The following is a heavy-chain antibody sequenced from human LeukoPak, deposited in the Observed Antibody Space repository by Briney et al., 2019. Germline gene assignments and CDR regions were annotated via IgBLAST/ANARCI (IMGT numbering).Heavy chain of an antibody. CDR1: GFTFINYW. Sequence: PGGSLRLSCAASGFTFINYWMSWVRRAPGKGLEWVANIKQDGSETYYVDSVRGRFTISRDNAKNSLYLQMNSLRAEDTAVYYCARDFWGAYRVYYFDYWGQGTLVTVSS. V-gene: IGHV3-7*01. CDR2: IKQDGSET. D-gene: IGHD3-3*01. CDR3: ARDFWGAYRVYYFDY. J-gene: IGHJ4*02.